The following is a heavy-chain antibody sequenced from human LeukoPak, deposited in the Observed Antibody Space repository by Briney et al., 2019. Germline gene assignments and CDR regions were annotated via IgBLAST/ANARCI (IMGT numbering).Heavy chain of an antibody. CDR2: IIPIFGTA. CDR1: GGTFSSYA. CDR3: ARGSRASNSSGYYYFDY. J-gene: IGHJ4*02. Sequence: SVKVSCKASGGTFSSYAISWVRQAPGQGLEWMGGIIPIFGTANYAQKFQGRATITADESTSTAYMELSSLRSEDTAVYYCARGSRASNSSGYYYFDYWGQGTLVTVSS. D-gene: IGHD3-22*01. V-gene: IGHV1-69*13.